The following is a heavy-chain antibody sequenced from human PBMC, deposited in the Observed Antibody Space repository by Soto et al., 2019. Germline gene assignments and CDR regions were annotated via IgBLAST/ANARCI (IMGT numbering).Heavy chain of an antibody. CDR3: AKDNVRTYPVLPRFGMDV. CDR1: GFTFSSYG. J-gene: IGHJ6*02. D-gene: IGHD3-10*02. Sequence: QVQLVESGGGVVQPGRSLRLSCAASGFTFSSYGMHWVRQAPGKGLEWVAVISYDGSNKYYADSVKGRFTISRDNSKNTLYLQMNSLRVEDTAVYYCAKDNVRTYPVLPRFGMDVWGQGTTVTVSS. CDR2: ISYDGSNK. V-gene: IGHV3-30*18.